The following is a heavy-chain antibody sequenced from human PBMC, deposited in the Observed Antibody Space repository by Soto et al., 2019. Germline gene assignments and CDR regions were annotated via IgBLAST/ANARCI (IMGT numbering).Heavy chain of an antibody. J-gene: IGHJ5*02. V-gene: IGHV3-23*01. CDR2: ISGSGGST. CDR1: GFTFSSYA. D-gene: IGHD2-15*01. Sequence: GGSLRLSCAASGFTFSSYAMSWVRQAPGKGLEWVSAISGSGGSTYYADSVKGRFTISRDNSKNTLYLQMNSLRAEDTAVYYCAKDAKRDIVVVVAATGWFDPWGQGTLVTVSS. CDR3: AKDAKRDIVVVVAATGWFDP.